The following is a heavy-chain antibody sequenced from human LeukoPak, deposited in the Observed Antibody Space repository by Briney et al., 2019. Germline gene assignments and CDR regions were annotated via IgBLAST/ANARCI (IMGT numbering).Heavy chain of an antibody. CDR2: IRYDGSNK. V-gene: IGHV3-30*02. Sequence: PGGSLRLSCAASGFTFSSYGMHWVRQAPCKGLEWVAFIRYDGSNKYYADSVKGRFTISRDNSKNTLYLQMNSLRAEDTAVYYCAKVGVYAPYYYYYYMDVWGKGTTVTVSS. CDR1: GFTFSSYG. CDR3: AKVGVYAPYYYYYYMDV. J-gene: IGHJ6*03. D-gene: IGHD2-8*02.